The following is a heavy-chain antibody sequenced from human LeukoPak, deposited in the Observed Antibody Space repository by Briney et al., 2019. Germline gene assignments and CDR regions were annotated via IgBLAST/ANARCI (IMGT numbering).Heavy chain of an antibody. CDR3: AAVIAAAGTRDY. D-gene: IGHD6-13*01. CDR1: GFTFSSYS. J-gene: IGHJ4*02. V-gene: IGHV3-21*04. CDR2: ISSSSSYI. Sequence: GGSLRLSCAASGFTFSSYSMNWVRQAPGKGLEWVSSISSSSSYIYYADSVKGRFTISRDNSKNTLYLQMNSLRAEDTAVYYCAAVIAAAGTRDYWGQGTLVTVSS.